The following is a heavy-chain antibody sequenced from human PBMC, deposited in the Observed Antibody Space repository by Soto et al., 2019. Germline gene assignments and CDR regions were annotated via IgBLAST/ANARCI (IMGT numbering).Heavy chain of an antibody. CDR2: IHNSGST. Sequence: QVQLQESGPGLVKSSQTLSLSCSVSGASVSSGGYYWSWIRQHPGKGLEWIGYIHNSGSTSYSPSLKGRVSISLDTSQNHFSLKLSSVTAADTAVYYCATAGSSGYYLKTWGQGTLVTVSS. V-gene: IGHV4-31*03. J-gene: IGHJ4*02. CDR3: ATAGSSGYYLKT. D-gene: IGHD3-22*01. CDR1: GASVSSGGYY.